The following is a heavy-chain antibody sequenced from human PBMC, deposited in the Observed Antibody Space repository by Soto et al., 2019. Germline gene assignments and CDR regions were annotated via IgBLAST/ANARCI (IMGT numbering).Heavy chain of an antibody. CDR1: GFTFSTYW. CDR2: VKQDGSEK. D-gene: IGHD3-10*01. J-gene: IGHJ4*02. CDR3: ARGGGHAYGRLPGVY. V-gene: IGHV3-7*05. Sequence: EVQLVESGGGLVQPGGSLRLSCAASGFTFSTYWMTWVRQAPGKGLEWVAHVKQDGSEKYNVDSVKGRFTISRDNAKNSLYLQMNSLRAEDTAAYYCARGGGHAYGRLPGVYWGQGILVTVSS.